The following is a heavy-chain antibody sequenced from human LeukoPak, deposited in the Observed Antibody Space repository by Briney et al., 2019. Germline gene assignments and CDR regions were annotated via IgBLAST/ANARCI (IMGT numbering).Heavy chain of an antibody. CDR3: AKGRWGLTINNFDI. CDR1: GFTFSSYA. V-gene: IGHV3-23*01. J-gene: IGHJ3*02. CDR2: TSESGGST. Sequence: QTGGSLRLSCEASGFTFSSYAMGWVRQAPGKGLEWVSVTSESGGSTHYADSVKGRFTIYRDNSKNTLYLQMNSLGGEDTAVYYCAKGRWGLTINNFDIWGQGRMATVSS. D-gene: IGHD3-9*01.